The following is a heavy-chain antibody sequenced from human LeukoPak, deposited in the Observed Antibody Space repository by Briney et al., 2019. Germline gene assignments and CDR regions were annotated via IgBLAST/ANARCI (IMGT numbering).Heavy chain of an antibody. CDR2: IYHSGST. Sequence: PSETLSLTCTVSGGSISSSSYYWGWIRQPPGKGLEWIGSIYHSGSTYYNPSLKSRVTISVDTSKNQFSLKLSSVTAADTAVYYCARAREYYDSSGYSDNWFDPWGQGTLVTVSS. CDR1: GGSISSSSYY. V-gene: IGHV4-39*07. CDR3: ARAREYYDSSGYSDNWFDP. J-gene: IGHJ5*02. D-gene: IGHD3-22*01.